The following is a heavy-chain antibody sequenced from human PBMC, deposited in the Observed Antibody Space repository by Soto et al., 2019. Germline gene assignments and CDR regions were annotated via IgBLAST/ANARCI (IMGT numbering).Heavy chain of an antibody. J-gene: IGHJ4*02. CDR3: ARGASRGYYYVSLDH. Sequence: GGSLRLSCAASGFSFSNYWMHWVRQAPGKGLVWVSRINSDESTTNYADSVKGRFTISRDNAKNTLYLHMNSLRVDDTAVYYCARGASRGYYYVSLDHWGQGTQVTVPQ. CDR2: INSDESTT. D-gene: IGHD3-22*01. CDR1: GFSFSNYW. V-gene: IGHV3-74*01.